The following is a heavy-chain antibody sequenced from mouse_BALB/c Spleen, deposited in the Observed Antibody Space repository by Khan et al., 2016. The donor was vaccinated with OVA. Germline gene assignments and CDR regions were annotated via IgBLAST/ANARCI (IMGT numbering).Heavy chain of an antibody. Sequence: EVQLQESGPELVKPGASVKIFCKASGYTFTDYNMHWVKQSHGQSLEWIGYIYPYNGGTGYNQKFKSKATLTVDNSSSTAYMEVRSLTSEDSAVYYCARSRGPGYDYCFDYWGQGTTLTVSS. D-gene: IGHD2-4*01. V-gene: IGHV1S29*02. J-gene: IGHJ2*01. CDR2: IYPYNGGT. CDR1: GYTFTDYN. CDR3: ARSRGPGYDYCFDY.